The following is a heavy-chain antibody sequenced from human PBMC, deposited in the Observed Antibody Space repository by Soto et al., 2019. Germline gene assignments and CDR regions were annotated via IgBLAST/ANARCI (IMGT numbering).Heavy chain of an antibody. V-gene: IGHV3-23*01. CDR2: ISGSGAST. D-gene: IGHD3-10*02. J-gene: IGHJ3*02. Sequence: GGSLRLSCAGSGFTSRDYAMSWVRQTPGKGLEWVSAISGSGASTYYADSVKGRFTISRDNSKNTLYLQMNSLRAEDTALYYCAKVSETMLDAFDIWGQGTMVT. CDR1: GFTSRDYA. CDR3: AKVSETMLDAFDI.